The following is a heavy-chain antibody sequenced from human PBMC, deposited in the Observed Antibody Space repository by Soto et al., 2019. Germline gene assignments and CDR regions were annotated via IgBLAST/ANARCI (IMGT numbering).Heavy chain of an antibody. CDR3: VRGKGGYLYYYLDV. V-gene: IGHV3-72*01. CDR2: ARNKDNSYFT. J-gene: IGHJ6*03. Sequence: EVQLVESGGGLVQPGGSLRLSCAASGFTFSDHYMDWVRQARGRGLERVGRARNKDNSYFTEYAASVKGRVTISRDESQNSLYPQMIRLKTADTAVYYCVRGKGGYLYYYLDVWSKGTTGTVS. D-gene: IGHD5-18*01. CDR1: GFTFSDHY.